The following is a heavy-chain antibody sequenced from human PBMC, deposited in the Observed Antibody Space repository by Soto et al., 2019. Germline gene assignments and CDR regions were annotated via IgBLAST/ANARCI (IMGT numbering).Heavy chain of an antibody. V-gene: IGHV3-48*01. CDR1: GFTFSSYS. CDR2: ISSSSSTI. D-gene: IGHD6-13*01. CDR3: ARFVSVIAAAGIGIQLYYYYYMDV. Sequence: PGGSLRLSCAASGFTFSSYSMNWVRQAPGKGLEWVSYISSSSSTIYYADSVKGRFTISRDNAKNSLYLQMNSLRAEDTAVYYCARFVSVIAAAGIGIQLYYYYYMDVWGKGTTVTVSS. J-gene: IGHJ6*03.